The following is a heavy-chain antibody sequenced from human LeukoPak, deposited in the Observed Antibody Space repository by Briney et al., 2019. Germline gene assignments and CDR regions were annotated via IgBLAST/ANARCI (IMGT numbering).Heavy chain of an antibody. CDR3: ATSGAVAAAVTY. D-gene: IGHD6-13*01. J-gene: IGHJ4*02. V-gene: IGHV1-2*02. Sequence: ASVTVSCKASGYTFTGYYMHWVRQAPGQGLEWMGWINPNSVGTNYAQKFQGRVTMTRDTSSSTAYMELSRLRSDATAVYYCATSGAVAAAVTYWGQGTLVTVSS. CDR1: GYTFTGYY. CDR2: INPNSVGT.